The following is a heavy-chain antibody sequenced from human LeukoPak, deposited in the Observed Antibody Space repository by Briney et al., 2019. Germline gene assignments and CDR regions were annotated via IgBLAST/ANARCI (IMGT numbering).Heavy chain of an antibody. J-gene: IGHJ4*02. CDR2: ISAYNGNT. D-gene: IGHD1-26*01. CDR1: GYTFTSYG. CDR3: ARMVTRNSGSYSYGY. Sequence: VASVKVSCKASGYTFTSYGISWVRPPPGQGLEWMGWISAYNGNTNYAQKLQGRVTMTTDTSASTAYMELRSLRSDDTAVYYCARMVTRNSGSYSYGYWGQGTLVTVSS. V-gene: IGHV1-18*01.